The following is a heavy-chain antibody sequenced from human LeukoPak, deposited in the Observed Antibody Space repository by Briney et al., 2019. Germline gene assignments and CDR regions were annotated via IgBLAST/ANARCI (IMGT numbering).Heavy chain of an antibody. Sequence: GGSLRLSCAASGFTFSDYYMSWIRQAPGKGLEWVSFISSGGNTINYADSMKGRFTISRDNAKNSLYLQMNSLGAEDTAVYYCARDRTRETFDYWGRGTLVTVSS. CDR1: GFTFSDYY. CDR2: ISSGGNTI. CDR3: ARDRTRETFDY. D-gene: IGHD1-1*01. J-gene: IGHJ4*02. V-gene: IGHV3-11*04.